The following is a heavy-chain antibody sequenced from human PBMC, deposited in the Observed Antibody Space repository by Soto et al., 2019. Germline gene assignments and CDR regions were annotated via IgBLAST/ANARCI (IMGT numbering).Heavy chain of an antibody. V-gene: IGHV1-69*13. J-gene: IGHJ6*02. CDR2: IIPIFGTA. Sequence: SVKVSCKAAGCTFSSYAISWVRQAPGQGLEWMGGIIPIFGTANYAQKFQGRVTITADESTSTAYMELSSLRSEDTAVYYCASLSIAPRTPGYGMDVWAQATTVTLFS. D-gene: IGHD6-6*01. CDR3: ASLSIAPRTPGYGMDV. CDR1: GCTFSSYA.